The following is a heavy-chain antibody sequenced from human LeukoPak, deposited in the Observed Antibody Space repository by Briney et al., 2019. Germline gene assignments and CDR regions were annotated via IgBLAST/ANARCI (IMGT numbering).Heavy chain of an antibody. J-gene: IGHJ4*02. V-gene: IGHV4-38-2*01. CDR1: GYSLSSGYY. CDR3: ARQGYVLGY. Sequence: SETLSLTCAVSGYSLSSGYYWGWIRQPPGKGLEWIGSIYHSGSTYYNPSLKSRVTISVDTSKNQFSLTLSSVTAADTAVYYWARQGYVLGYWGQGTLVTVSS. CDR2: IYHSGST. D-gene: IGHD5-12*01.